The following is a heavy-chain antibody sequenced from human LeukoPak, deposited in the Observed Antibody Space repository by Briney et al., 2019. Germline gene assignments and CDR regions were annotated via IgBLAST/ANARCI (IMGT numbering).Heavy chain of an antibody. J-gene: IGHJ3*02. V-gene: IGHV4-31*03. CDR2: IYYSGST. CDR1: GGSISSGGYY. Sequence: PSQTLSLTCTVSGGSISSGGYYWSWTRQHPGKGLEWIEYIYYSGSTYYNPSLKSRVTISVDTSKNQFSLKLSSVTAADTAVYYCARDNPDSSGYYYGAFDIWGQGTMVTVSS. CDR3: ARDNPDSSGYYYGAFDI. D-gene: IGHD3-22*01.